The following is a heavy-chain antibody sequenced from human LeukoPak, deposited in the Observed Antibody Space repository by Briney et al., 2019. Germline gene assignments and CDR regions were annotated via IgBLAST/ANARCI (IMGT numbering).Heavy chain of an antibody. J-gene: IGHJ1*01. V-gene: IGHV4-4*07. CDR1: GGSISSYY. D-gene: IGHD6-13*01. Sequence: PSETLSLTCTVSGGSISSYYWSWIRQPAGKGLEWIGRIYTSGSTNYNPSLKSRVTMSVDTSKNQFSLKLSSVTAADTAVYYCARTYSSRSAEYFQHWGQGTLVTASS. CDR2: IYTSGST. CDR3: ARTYSSRSAEYFQH.